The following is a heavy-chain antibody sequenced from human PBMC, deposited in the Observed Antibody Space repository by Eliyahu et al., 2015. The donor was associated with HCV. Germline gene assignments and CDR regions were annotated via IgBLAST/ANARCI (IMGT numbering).Heavy chain of an antibody. J-gene: IGHJ4*02. CDR3: TDNYYYSSG. Sequence: EVQLVESGGGLVKPGGSLRLSCAASGFIFSDAWMAWVRQAPGKGXEWVGRIKSENAGGTTDYAAPVKGRFTISRDDSKNTLFLQMNSLKTEDTAVYYCTDNYYYSSGRGQGTLVTVSS. CDR1: GFIFSDAW. V-gene: IGHV3-15*01. D-gene: IGHD3-10*01. CDR2: IKSENAGGTT.